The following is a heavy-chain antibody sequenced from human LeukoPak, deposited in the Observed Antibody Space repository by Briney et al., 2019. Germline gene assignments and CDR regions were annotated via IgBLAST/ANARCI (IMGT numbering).Heavy chain of an antibody. CDR3: AKNGQSGFSFDP. V-gene: IGHV4-34*01. J-gene: IGHJ5*02. Sequence: SETLSLTCAVYGGSFSGYYWSWIRQPPGKGLEWIGEINHSGSTNYNPSLKSRVTISVDTSKNQFSLKLSSVTAADTAVYFCAKNGQSGFSFDPWGQGTLVTISS. D-gene: IGHD2-8*01. CDR2: INHSGST. CDR1: GGSFSGYY.